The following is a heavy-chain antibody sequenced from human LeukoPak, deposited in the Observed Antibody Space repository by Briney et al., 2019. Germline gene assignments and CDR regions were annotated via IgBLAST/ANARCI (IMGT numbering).Heavy chain of an antibody. V-gene: IGHV3-9*01. CDR2: ISWNSGSI. J-gene: IGHJ4*02. Sequence: GRSLRLSCAASGFTFDDYAMHWVRQAPGKGLEWVSGISWNSGSIGYADSVKGRFTISRDNAMNSLYLQMNSLRAEDTALYYCAKDNDYDILTGYYFDYWGQGTLVTVSS. CDR3: AKDNDYDILTGYYFDY. D-gene: IGHD3-9*01. CDR1: GFTFDDYA.